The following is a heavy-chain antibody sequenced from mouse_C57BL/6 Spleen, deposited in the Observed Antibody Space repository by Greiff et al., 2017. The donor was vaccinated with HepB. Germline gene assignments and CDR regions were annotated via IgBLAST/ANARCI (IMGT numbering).Heavy chain of an antibody. Sequence: QVQLQQSGAELVMPGASVKLSCKASGYTFTSYWMHWVKQRPGQGLEWIGEIDPSDSYTNYNQKFKGKSTLTVDKSSSTAYMQLSSLTSEDSAVYYCARLDYGSSGRGYFDVWGTGTTVTVSS. V-gene: IGHV1-69*01. CDR3: ARLDYGSSGRGYFDV. J-gene: IGHJ1*03. CDR2: IDPSDSYT. D-gene: IGHD1-1*01. CDR1: GYTFTSYW.